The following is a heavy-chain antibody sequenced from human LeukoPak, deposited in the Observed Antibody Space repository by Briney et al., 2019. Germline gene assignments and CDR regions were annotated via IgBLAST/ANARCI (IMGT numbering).Heavy chain of an antibody. CDR3: AKGMVRRAAAVDY. J-gene: IGHJ4*02. CDR2: ISGSGSNT. Sequence: PGRSLRLSCAASGFTFSSYAMSWVRQAPGKGLEWVSAISGSGSNTYYADSMKGRFTISRDNSKNTLYLQMNSLRAEDTAVYYCAKGMVRRAAAVDYWGRGTLVTVSS. D-gene: IGHD2-2*01. CDR1: GFTFSSYA. V-gene: IGHV3-23*01.